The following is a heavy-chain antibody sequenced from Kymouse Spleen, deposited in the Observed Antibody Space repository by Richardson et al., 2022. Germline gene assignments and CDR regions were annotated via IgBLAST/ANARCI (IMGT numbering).Heavy chain of an antibody. CDR3: ARTYYYGSGSYYNVFSFDY. Sequence: QLQLQESGPGLVKPSETLSLTCTVSGGSISSSSYYWGWIRQPPGKGLEWIGSIYYSGSTYYNPSLKSRVTISVDTSKNQFSLKLSSVTAADTAVYYCARTYYYGSGSYYNVFSFDYWGQGTLVTVSS. CDR2: IYYSGST. V-gene: IGHV4-39*01. J-gene: IGHJ4*02. CDR1: GGSISSSSYY. D-gene: IGHD3-10*01.